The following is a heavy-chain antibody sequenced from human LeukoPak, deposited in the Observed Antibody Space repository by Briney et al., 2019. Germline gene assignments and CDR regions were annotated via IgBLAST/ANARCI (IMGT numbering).Heavy chain of an antibody. J-gene: IGHJ4*02. CDR3: TTIAYCGGDCYPHFDH. CDR1: GFTFSNAW. D-gene: IGHD2-21*01. CDR2: IKSKTDGGTT. V-gene: IGHV3-15*01. Sequence: KSGGSLRLSCAASGFTFSNAWMRWVRQVPGKGLEWVGRIKSKTDGGTTDYAAPVKGRFTISRDESKNTLYLEMNSLKTEDTAVYYCTTIAYCGGDCYPHFDHWGQGTLVTVSS.